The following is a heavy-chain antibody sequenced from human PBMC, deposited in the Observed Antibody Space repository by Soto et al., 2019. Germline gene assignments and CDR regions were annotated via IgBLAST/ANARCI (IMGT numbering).Heavy chain of an antibody. CDR3: ARRGSSSSSAYYYYGMDV. D-gene: IGHD6-6*01. V-gene: IGHV1-46*01. J-gene: IGHJ6*02. CDR2: INPSGGST. CDR1: GYTNTIYY. Sequence: ALVKGACKTSGYTNTIYYRRCGRQDTGQGLEWMGIINPSGGSTSYEQKFQGRVTMTRDTSTSTVYMELSSLRSEDTAVYYCARRGSSSSSAYYYYGMDVWGQGTTVTVSS.